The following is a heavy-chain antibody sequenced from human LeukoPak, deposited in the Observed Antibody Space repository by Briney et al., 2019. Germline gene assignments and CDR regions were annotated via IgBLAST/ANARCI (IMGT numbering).Heavy chain of an antibody. J-gene: IGHJ4*02. CDR3: ARDLDHYEDF. D-gene: IGHD3-22*01. Sequence: PGGSLRLSCAVSGFTLTNYGMHWVRQSPGKGLEWVAVISHDGTFENYADAVKGRFTVSRDTSKNTLFLQMNALRSDDTAEYYCARDLDHYEDFWGQGTLVTVSS. V-gene: IGHV3-30*03. CDR1: GFTLTNYG. CDR2: ISHDGTFE.